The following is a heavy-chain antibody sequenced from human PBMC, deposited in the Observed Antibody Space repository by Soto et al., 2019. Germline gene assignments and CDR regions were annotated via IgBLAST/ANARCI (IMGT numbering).Heavy chain of an antibody. Sequence: QVQLVESGGGVVQPGRSLRLSCAASGFTFSSYGMHWVRQAPGKGLEWVAVIWYDGSNKYYADSVKGRFTISRDNSKNTLYLQMNSLRAEDTAVYYCARESGDYDFRSGYYEQNWFDPWGQGTLVTVSS. CDR1: GFTFSSYG. V-gene: IGHV3-33*01. CDR2: IWYDGSNK. J-gene: IGHJ5*02. CDR3: ARESGDYDFRSGYYEQNWFDP. D-gene: IGHD3-3*01.